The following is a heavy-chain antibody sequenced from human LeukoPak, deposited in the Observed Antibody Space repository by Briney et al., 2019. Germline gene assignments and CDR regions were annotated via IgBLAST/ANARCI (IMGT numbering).Heavy chain of an antibody. CDR2: INSDGSSI. CDR3: ARGWEGVVTATDFDL. V-gene: IGHV3-74*01. CDR1: GFTFSGHW. D-gene: IGHD2-21*02. J-gene: IGHJ2*01. Sequence: GGSLRLSCAASGFTFSGHWMHWVRQAPGRGLVWVSRINSDGSSISYADSVKGRFTISRDNTKNTLYLQMNSLRADDTAVYYCARGWEGVVTATDFDLWGRGTLVTVSS.